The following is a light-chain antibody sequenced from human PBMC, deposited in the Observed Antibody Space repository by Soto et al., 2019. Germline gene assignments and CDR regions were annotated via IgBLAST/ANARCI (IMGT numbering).Light chain of an antibody. V-gene: IGLV2-8*01. CDR3: SSYAGSNNVL. CDR1: SSDVGGYNS. CDR2: EVN. J-gene: IGLJ2*01. Sequence: QSALTQPPSASGSPGQSVTISCTGTSSDVGGYNSVSWYQQHPDKAPKLMIYEVNKRPSGVPDRFSGSKSGYTASLTVSGLQAEDEADYYSSSYAGSNNVLFGGGTQLTVL.